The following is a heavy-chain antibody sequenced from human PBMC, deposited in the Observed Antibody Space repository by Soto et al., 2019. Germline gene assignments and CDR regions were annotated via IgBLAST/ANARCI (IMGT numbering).Heavy chain of an antibody. D-gene: IGHD3-16*02. CDR1: GFTFSSYS. CDR3: ARDANYEYIWGSYRYPDWFDP. Sequence: GGSLRLSCAASGFTFSSYSMNWVRQAPGKGLEWVSSISSSSSYIYYADSVKGRFTISRDNAKNSLYLQMNSLRAEDRAVYDCARDANYEYIWGSYRYPDWFDPWGQGTLVTVSS. J-gene: IGHJ5*02. CDR2: ISSSSSYI. V-gene: IGHV3-21*01.